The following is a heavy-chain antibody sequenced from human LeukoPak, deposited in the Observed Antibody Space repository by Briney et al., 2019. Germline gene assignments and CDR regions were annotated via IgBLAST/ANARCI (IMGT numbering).Heavy chain of an antibody. J-gene: IGHJ6*02. CDR1: GGSISSYY. CDR2: IYYSGST. CDR3: ARHRLXXGNYYGMDV. D-gene: IGHD3-16*01. V-gene: IGHV4-59*08. Sequence: SETLSLTCTVSGGSISSYYWSWIRQPPGKGLEWIGYIYYSGSTNYNPSLKSRVTISVDTSKNQFSLKLSSVTAADTAVYYCARHRLXXGNYYGMDVWGQGTTVTV.